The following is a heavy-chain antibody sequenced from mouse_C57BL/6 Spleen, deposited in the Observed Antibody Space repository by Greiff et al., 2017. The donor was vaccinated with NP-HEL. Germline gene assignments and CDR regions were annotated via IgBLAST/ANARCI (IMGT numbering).Heavy chain of an antibody. J-gene: IGHJ2*01. CDR2: ISDGGSYT. Sequence: EVKVVESGGGLVKPGGSLKLSCAASGFTFSSYAMSWVRQTPEKRLEWVATISDGGSYTYYPDNVKGRFTISRDNAKNNLYLQMSHLKSEDTAMYYCARDQDYGSSLYFDYWGQGTTLTVSS. V-gene: IGHV5-4*01. D-gene: IGHD1-1*01. CDR1: GFTFSSYA. CDR3: ARDQDYGSSLYFDY.